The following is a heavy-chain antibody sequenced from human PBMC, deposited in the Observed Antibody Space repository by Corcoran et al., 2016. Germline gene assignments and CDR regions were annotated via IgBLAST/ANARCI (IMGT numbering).Heavy chain of an antibody. J-gene: IGHJ4*02. Sequence: QVQLQESGPGLVKPSQTLSLTCPVSGGSISSGGYYWSCIRQHPGKGLEWIGFIYYSGSTYYNPSLKSRVTISVDTSKNQFSLKLSSVTAADTAVYYCARAPDYGDSGPFDYWGQGTLVTVSS. CDR1: GGSISSGGYY. V-gene: IGHV4-31*03. CDR2: IYYSGST. D-gene: IGHD4-17*01. CDR3: ARAPDYGDSGPFDY.